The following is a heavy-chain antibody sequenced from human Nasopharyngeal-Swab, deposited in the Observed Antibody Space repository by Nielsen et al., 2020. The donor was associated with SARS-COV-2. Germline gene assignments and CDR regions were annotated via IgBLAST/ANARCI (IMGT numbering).Heavy chain of an antibody. CDR2: ILVNRYP. Sequence: SDTLSLTCTVSGGSITSSRHRWGWIRQPPGKGLQWIGQILVNRYPQYHPSVRGRITVYADTSENYFSLRLSSVTAADTAVYYCARLDPFGSEDKWGQGTLVTVSS. D-gene: IGHD3-3*01. CDR1: GGSITSSRHR. J-gene: IGHJ4*02. V-gene: IGHV4-39*02. CDR3: ARLDPFGSEDK.